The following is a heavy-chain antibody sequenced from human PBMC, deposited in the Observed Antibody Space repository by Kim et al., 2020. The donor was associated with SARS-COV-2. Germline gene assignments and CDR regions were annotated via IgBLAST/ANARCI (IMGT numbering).Heavy chain of an antibody. V-gene: IGHV4-59*08. CDR2: IYYSGST. CDR3: ARLRAGWFDP. CDR1: GCSISSYY. Sequence: SETLSLTCTVSGCSISSYYWSWIRQPPGKGLEWIGYIYYSGSTNYNPSLKSRVTISVDTSKNQFSLKLSSVTAADTAVYYCARLRAGWFDPWGQGTLVTVSS. J-gene: IGHJ5*02.